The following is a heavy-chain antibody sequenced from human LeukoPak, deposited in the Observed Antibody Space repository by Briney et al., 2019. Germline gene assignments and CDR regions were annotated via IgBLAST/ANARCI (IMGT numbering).Heavy chain of an antibody. D-gene: IGHD3-9*01. CDR1: GFTFSSYG. V-gene: IGHV3-33*06. J-gene: IGHJ4*02. Sequence: PGGSLRLSCAASGFTFSSYGMHWVRQAPGKGLEWVAVIWYDGSNKYYADSVKGRFTISRDNSKNTLYLQMTSLRAEDTAVYYCAKDLMDYDILTGYYDYWGQGTLVTVSS. CDR2: IWYDGSNK. CDR3: AKDLMDYDILTGYYDY.